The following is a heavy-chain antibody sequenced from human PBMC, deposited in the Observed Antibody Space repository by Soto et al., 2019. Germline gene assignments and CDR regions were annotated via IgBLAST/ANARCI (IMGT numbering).Heavy chain of an antibody. CDR1: GFTFSSYA. V-gene: IGHV3-23*01. CDR3: AKDLDRRIRGPYDH. Sequence: GGSLRLSCAASGFTFSSYAMSWVRQAPGKGLEWVSAISGSGGSTYYADSVKGRFTISRDNSKNTLYLQMNSLRAEDTAVYYCAKDLDRRIRGPYDHWGQGTLVTVSS. D-gene: IGHD3-10*01. J-gene: IGHJ5*02. CDR2: ISGSGGST.